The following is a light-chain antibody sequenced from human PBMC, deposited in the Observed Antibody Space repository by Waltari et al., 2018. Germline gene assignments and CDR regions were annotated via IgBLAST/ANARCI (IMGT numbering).Light chain of an antibody. Sequence: IQMTQSPPSLSASVGDTVTITCRASQSLNTYLNWYQQKPGKAPKLLIYDVSSLQSGVPSRFSGSGSGTDYTLTISSLQPEDFATYYGQQSYSTPRTFGHGTKVEI. CDR2: DVS. CDR3: QQSYSTPRT. V-gene: IGKV1-39*01. CDR1: QSLNTY. J-gene: IGKJ1*01.